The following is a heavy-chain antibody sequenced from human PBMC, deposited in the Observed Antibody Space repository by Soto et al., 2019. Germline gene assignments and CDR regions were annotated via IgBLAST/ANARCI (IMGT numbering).Heavy chain of an antibody. D-gene: IGHD3-3*01. V-gene: IGHV3-7*01. CDR2: IKQDESEK. CDR1: GFTFSSYW. Sequence: GGSLRLSCAASGFTFSSYWMSWVRQAPGKGLEWVANIKQDESEKYYVDSVKGRFTISRDNAKNSLYLQMNSLRAEDTAVYYCARDNYDFWSGYSDGMDVWGQGNTVTVSS. CDR3: ARDNYDFWSGYSDGMDV. J-gene: IGHJ6*02.